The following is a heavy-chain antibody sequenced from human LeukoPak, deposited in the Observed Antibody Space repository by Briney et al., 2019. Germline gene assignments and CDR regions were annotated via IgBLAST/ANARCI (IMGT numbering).Heavy chain of an antibody. CDR2: INHSGST. Sequence: SETLSLTCAVHGGSSCGYYGSSIPQPPGKGLEWIGEINHSGSTNYNPSLKSRVTISVDTSKNQSSLKLSSVTAADTAVYYCARRRGCSSTSCYEDYYYYYYMDVCGKGTTVTVSS. D-gene: IGHD2-2*01. V-gene: IGHV4-34*01. CDR3: ARRRGCSSTSCYEDYYYYYYMDV. J-gene: IGHJ6*03. CDR1: GGSSCGYY.